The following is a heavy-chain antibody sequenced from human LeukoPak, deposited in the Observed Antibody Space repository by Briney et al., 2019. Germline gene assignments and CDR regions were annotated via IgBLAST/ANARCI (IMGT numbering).Heavy chain of an antibody. CDR1: GLTVSSNY. D-gene: IGHD4-17*01. Sequence: PGGSLRLSCAASGLTVSSNYMNWVRQAPEKGLEWVSVIYSGGSTYYADSVKGRFTIPRDNSKNTLFLQMNSLRAEDTAVYYCAREAVTRNYFDYWGQGTLVTVSS. CDR3: AREAVTRNYFDY. J-gene: IGHJ4*02. V-gene: IGHV3-53*01. CDR2: IYSGGST.